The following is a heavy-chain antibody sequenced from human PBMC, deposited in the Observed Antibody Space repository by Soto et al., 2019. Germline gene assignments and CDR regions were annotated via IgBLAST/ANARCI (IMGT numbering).Heavy chain of an antibody. D-gene: IGHD3-16*02. V-gene: IGHV3-23*01. CDR2: ISGSGGST. Sequence: GGSLRLSCAASGFTLSSYAMSWVRQAPGKGLEWVSAISGSGGSTYYADSVKGRFTISRDNSKNTLYLQMSSLRAEDTAVYYCAKGVITFGGVIVRFDYWGQGTLVTVSS. CDR3: AKGVITFGGVIVRFDY. J-gene: IGHJ4*02. CDR1: GFTLSSYA.